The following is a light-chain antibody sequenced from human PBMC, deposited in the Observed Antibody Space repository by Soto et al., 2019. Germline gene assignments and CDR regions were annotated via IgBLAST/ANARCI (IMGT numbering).Light chain of an antibody. CDR3: QQANSFPRT. J-gene: IGKJ1*01. CDR1: QAISTW. Sequence: IQMTQSPSSVSASVGDRVTITCRASQAISTWLAWYQQKPGKAPKLLIYAASNLQTGVPSRFSGSGSGTDFSLTISGQQPEDFETYCCQQANSFPRTFRQGTKVEIK. CDR2: AAS. V-gene: IGKV1D-12*01.